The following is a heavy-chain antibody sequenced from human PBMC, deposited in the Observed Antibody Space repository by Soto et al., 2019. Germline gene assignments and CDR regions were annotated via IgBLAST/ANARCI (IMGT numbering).Heavy chain of an antibody. Sequence: GGSLRLSCAASGFTFSSYAMSWVRQAPGKGLEWVSAISGSGGSTYYADSVKGRITISRDNSKNTLYLQMNSLRAEDTAVYYCATSEIVATIYYQKYFDYWGQGTLVTVS. V-gene: IGHV3-23*01. CDR2: ISGSGGST. J-gene: IGHJ4*02. D-gene: IGHD5-12*01. CDR3: ATSEIVATIYYQKYFDY. CDR1: GFTFSSYA.